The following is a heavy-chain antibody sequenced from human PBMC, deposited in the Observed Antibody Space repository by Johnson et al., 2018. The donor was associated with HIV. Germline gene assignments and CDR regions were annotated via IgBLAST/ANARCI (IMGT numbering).Heavy chain of an antibody. CDR1: GFTFSSYA. V-gene: IGHV3-30-3*01. D-gene: IGHD3-22*01. CDR2: ISYDGSNK. Sequence: QVQLVESGGGVVQPGRSLRLSCAAPGFTFSSYAMHWVRQAPGKGLEWVAVISYDGSNKYYADSVKGRFTIYRDNSKNTLYLQMNSLRAEDTAVYYCAREAHYYDSSGLKRGAFDIWGQGTMVTVSS. CDR3: AREAHYYDSSGLKRGAFDI. J-gene: IGHJ3*02.